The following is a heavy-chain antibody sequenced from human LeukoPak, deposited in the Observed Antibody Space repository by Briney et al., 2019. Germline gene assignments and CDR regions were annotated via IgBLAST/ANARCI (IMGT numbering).Heavy chain of an antibody. D-gene: IGHD5-12*01. V-gene: IGHV1-18*01. CDR2: ISSYNGNT. CDR1: GYTFSSDG. J-gene: IGHJ4*02. CDR3: ARGGYSGYDLVPFDY. Sequence: ASVKVSCKASGYTFSSDGISWVRQAPGQGLEWMGWISSYNGNTKYAEKLQGRVTMTTDTSTSTAYMELRSLRSDDTAVYYCARGGYSGYDLVPFDYWGQGTLVTVSS.